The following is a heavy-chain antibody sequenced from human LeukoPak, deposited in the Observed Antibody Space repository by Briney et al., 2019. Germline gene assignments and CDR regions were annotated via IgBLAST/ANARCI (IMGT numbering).Heavy chain of an antibody. Sequence: EGSLRLSCVVSGFTFSNFWMSWVRQAPGKGLEWVATIKEDGSERYYVNSVKGRFTISRDNAKNSLYLQMNSLKFDDTAFYYCTKEGLTPFDYWGQGTLVTVSS. V-gene: IGHV3-7*03. J-gene: IGHJ4*02. CDR2: IKEDGSER. CDR3: TKEGLTPFDY. D-gene: IGHD1-14*01. CDR1: GFTFSNFW.